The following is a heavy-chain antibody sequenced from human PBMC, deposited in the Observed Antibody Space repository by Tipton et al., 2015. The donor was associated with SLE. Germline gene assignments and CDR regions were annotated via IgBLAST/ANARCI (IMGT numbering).Heavy chain of an antibody. CDR1: GFNFGDYA. CDR3: TARY. CDR2: IRINSYGGSK. V-gene: IGHV3-49*04. Sequence: SLRLSCTTSGFNFGDYAMAWVRQGPGKVLEWISFIRINSYGGSKEYAESVRGRFTISRDDSKGIAYLQMTSLKTEDTAVYYCTARYWGQGTLVTVSS. J-gene: IGHJ4*02.